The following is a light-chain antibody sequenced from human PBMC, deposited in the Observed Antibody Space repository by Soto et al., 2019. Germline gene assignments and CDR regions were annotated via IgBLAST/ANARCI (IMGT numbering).Light chain of an antibody. Sequence: EIVMTQSPETLSVSAGERATLSCRATQSISSYLAWYQLKPGQAPRLLIYGVSTRATGIPARFSVSGSGTEFPLTISSLQSEDGAVYYCQQYSDWPSFTFGQGTRLEIK. CDR3: QQYSDWPSFT. CDR1: QSISSY. J-gene: IGKJ5*01. CDR2: GVS. V-gene: IGKV3-15*01.